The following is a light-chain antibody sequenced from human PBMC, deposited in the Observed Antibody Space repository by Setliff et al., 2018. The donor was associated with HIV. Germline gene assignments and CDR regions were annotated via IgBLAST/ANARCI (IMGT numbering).Light chain of an antibody. CDR2: EAS. Sequence: QSVLTQPRSVSGSPGQSVTISCTDVGAYNYVSWYQQHPGRAPKLMIYEASNRPSGVSNRFSGSKSGNTASLTISGLQAEDEADYYCSSYTSSSTRVFGTGTKVTVL. CDR1: VGAYNY. V-gene: IGLV2-14*01. J-gene: IGLJ1*01. CDR3: SSYTSSSTRV.